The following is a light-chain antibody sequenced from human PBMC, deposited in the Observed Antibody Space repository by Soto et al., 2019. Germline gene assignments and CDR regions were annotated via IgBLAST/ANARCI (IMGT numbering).Light chain of an antibody. CDR2: AAS. CDR3: QQSYSIPYT. Sequence: DIQMTQSPSSLSASVGDRVTITCRASQSISSYLDWYQQKPGKAPKLLIYAASSLQSGVPSRFTGSGSGTDFTLTISSLQTEDFATYYCQQSYSIPYTFGQGTKLEIK. V-gene: IGKV1-39*01. CDR1: QSISSY. J-gene: IGKJ2*01.